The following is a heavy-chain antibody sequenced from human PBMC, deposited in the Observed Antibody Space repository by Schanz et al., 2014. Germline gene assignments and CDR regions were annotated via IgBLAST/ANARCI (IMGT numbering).Heavy chain of an antibody. CDR3: AKKVPAYNPFDS. CDR1: GFTFSSHW. V-gene: IGHV3-23*04. Sequence: VQLVESGGGVVQPGRSLRLSCAASGFTFSSHWMHWVRQAPGKGLEWVSAISGRDGSTYYADSVRGRFTISRDNSKNTLYLQMDSLRAEDTAVYFCAKKVPAYNPFDSWGQGTLVTVSS. CDR2: ISGRDGST. J-gene: IGHJ4*02. D-gene: IGHD1-1*01.